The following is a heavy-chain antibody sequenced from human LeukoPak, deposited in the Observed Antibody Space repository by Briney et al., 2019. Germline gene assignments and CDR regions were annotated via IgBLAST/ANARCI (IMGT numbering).Heavy chain of an antibody. CDR3: ARDLGVAVEYYFDY. Sequence: ASVKVSCKASGYTFTSYGISWVRQAPGQGLEWMGWISAYNGNTNYAQKLQGRVTMTTDTSTSTAYMELRSLRSDDTAVYYCARDLGVAVEYYFDYWGQGTLVTVSS. CDR1: GYTFTSYG. D-gene: IGHD6-19*01. J-gene: IGHJ4*02. V-gene: IGHV1-18*01. CDR2: ISAYNGNT.